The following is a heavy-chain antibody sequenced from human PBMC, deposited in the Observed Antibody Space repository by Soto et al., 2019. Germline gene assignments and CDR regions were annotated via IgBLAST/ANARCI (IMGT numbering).Heavy chain of an antibody. Sequence: QVQLVQSGGEVQKTGASMKVSCKASGYPFTNYGVTWVRQSPGQGLEWMGWHNPDKGNTNSAQKVQDRVTMATDTYTSTAYMELRSLRSDDTAVYYCARVVRGGDALELWGQGTMADLSS. CDR3: ARVVRGGDALEL. CDR1: GYPFTNYG. D-gene: IGHD3-10*01. V-gene: IGHV1-18*01. CDR2: HNPDKGNT. J-gene: IGHJ3*01.